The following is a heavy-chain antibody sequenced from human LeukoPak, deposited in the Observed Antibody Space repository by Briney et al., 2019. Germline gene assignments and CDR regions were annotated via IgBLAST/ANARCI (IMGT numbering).Heavy chain of an antibody. V-gene: IGHV1-8*01. CDR2: MNPNSGNT. J-gene: IGHJ4*02. CDR1: GYTFTSYD. CDR3: AREVYSGYGCFDY. Sequence: ASVKVSCKSSGYTFTSYDINWVRQATGQGLEWMGWMNPNSGNTGYAQKFQGRVTMTRNTSISTAYMELSSLRSEDTAVYYCAREVYSGYGCFDYWGQGTLVTVSS. D-gene: IGHD5-12*01.